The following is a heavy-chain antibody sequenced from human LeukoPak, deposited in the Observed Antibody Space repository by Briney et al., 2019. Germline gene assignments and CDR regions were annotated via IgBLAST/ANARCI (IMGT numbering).Heavy chain of an antibody. J-gene: IGHJ4*02. CDR2: ISAYNGNT. Sequence: ASVKVSCKASGYTFTSYGISWVRQAPGQGLEWMGWISAYNGNTNYAQKLQGRVTMTTDTSTSTAYMELRSLRSDDTAVYYCARADPPGIAVAGNDYWGQGTLVTVSS. D-gene: IGHD6-19*01. CDR3: ARADPPGIAVAGNDY. CDR1: GYTFTSYG. V-gene: IGHV1-18*01.